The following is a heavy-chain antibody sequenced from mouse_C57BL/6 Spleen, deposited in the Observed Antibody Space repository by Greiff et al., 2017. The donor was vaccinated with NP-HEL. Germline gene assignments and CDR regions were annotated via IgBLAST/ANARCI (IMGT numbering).Heavy chain of an antibody. J-gene: IGHJ4*01. V-gene: IGHV5-17*01. CDR1: GFTFSDYG. CDR2: ISSGSSTI. CDR3: ARGLYGYDEGGNYAMDY. D-gene: IGHD2-2*01. Sequence: EVQLQESGGGLVKPGGSLKLSCAASGFTFSDYGMHWVRQAPEKGLEWVVYISSGSSTIYYADTVKGRFTISRDNAKNTLFLQMTSLRSEDTAMYYCARGLYGYDEGGNYAMDYWGQGTSVTVSS.